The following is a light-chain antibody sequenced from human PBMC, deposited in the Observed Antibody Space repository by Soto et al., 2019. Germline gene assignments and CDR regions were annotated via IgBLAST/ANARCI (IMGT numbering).Light chain of an antibody. CDR3: QQYNNWPPIT. V-gene: IGKV3-20*01. CDR2: GAS. J-gene: IGKJ5*01. CDR1: QSLSSSY. Sequence: EIVLTQSPGALSVSPGERATLSCRASQSLSSSYLAWYQQKPGQSPGLLIYGASTRAAGIPDRFSGSGSGTDFTLTISSLEPEDFAVYYCQQYNNWPPITFGQGTRLEI.